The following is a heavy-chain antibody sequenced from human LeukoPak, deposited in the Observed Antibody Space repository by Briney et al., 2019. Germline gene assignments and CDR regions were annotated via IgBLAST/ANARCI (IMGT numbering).Heavy chain of an antibody. CDR3: ARDYPPC. V-gene: IGHV3-74*01. Sequence: GGSLRLSCVASGFTFSSSWMHWVRQAPGKGLVWVSRINTDGKTTTYADSVKGRFTISRDNIKNTLYLQMNSLNAEDTALYYCARDYPPCWGQGTLVTVSA. J-gene: IGHJ4*02. CDR1: GFTFSSSW. CDR2: INTDGKTT.